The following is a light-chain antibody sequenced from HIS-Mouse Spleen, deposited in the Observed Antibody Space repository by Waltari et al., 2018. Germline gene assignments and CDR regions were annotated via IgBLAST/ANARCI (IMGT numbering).Light chain of an antibody. CDR3: YSTDSSGNHRV. V-gene: IGLV3-10*01. J-gene: IGLJ2*01. CDR2: EDS. CDR1: ALPTKY. Sequence: SYELTQPPSVSVSPGQTARITCSCDALPTKYAYWYPQKSGQAPVLVIYEDSKRPSGIPERFSGSSSGTMATLTISGAQVEDEADYYCYSTDSSGNHRVFGGGTKLTVL.